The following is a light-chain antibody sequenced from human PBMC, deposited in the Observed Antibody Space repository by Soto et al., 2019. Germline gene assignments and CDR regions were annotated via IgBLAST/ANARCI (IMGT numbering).Light chain of an antibody. J-gene: IGKJ1*01. CDR3: QQTGFFPWT. V-gene: IGKV1-12*01. CDR1: QGVTNW. Sequence: DIQMTQSPSSVSASVGDRVSITCRASQGVTNWVAWYQQKPGNAPKLLIYAGSSLESGVPSRFSGSGFGTDFTLTISSLQPVDFASYYCQQTGFFPWTFGQGTKVEIK. CDR2: AGS.